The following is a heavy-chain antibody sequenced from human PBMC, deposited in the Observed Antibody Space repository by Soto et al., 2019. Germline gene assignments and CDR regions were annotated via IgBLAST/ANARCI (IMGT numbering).Heavy chain of an antibody. CDR2: IIPVFGTT. V-gene: IGHV1-69*01. J-gene: IGHJ4*02. CDR3: ARDGGFDALKY. D-gene: IGHD3-16*01. CDR1: GDTFSGYP. Sequence: QVQWVQSGAELKKPGSSVKVSCKASGDTFSGYPINWVRQAPGEGLEWMGWIIPVFGTTDDAQRFEGRVTFTADESTNTAYMELRGLLYEDTAVYYCARDGGFDALKYWGPGTLVTVSS.